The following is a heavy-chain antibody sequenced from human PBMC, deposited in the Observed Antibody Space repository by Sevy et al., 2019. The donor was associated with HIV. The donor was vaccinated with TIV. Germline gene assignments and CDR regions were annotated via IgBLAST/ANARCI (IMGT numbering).Heavy chain of an antibody. CDR2: IYPDDSNT. CDR1: GYTFTTYW. J-gene: IGHJ6*02. V-gene: IGHV5-51*01. CDR3: ARLEPRGNYYYGMDI. Sequence: GESLKISCKGSGYTFTTYWIAWVRQMPGKGLEWMGIIYPDDSNTSYSPSFQGQVTISADKSISTANRQWSGLKASDSAIYYCARLEPRGNYYYGMDIWGQGTPVTVSS. D-gene: IGHD1-26*01.